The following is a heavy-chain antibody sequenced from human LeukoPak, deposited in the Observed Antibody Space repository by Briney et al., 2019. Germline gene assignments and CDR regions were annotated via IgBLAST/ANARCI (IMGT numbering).Heavy chain of an antibody. Sequence: SETLSLTCTVSGGSISSSSYYWGWIRQPPGKGLEWIGSIYYSGSTYYNPSLKSRVTISVDTSKNQFSLKLSSVTAADTAVYYCARDYGSGSYEVGFDYWGQGTLVTVSS. CDR3: ARDYGSGSYEVGFDY. D-gene: IGHD3-10*01. V-gene: IGHV4-39*07. CDR2: IYYSGST. J-gene: IGHJ4*02. CDR1: GGSISSSSYY.